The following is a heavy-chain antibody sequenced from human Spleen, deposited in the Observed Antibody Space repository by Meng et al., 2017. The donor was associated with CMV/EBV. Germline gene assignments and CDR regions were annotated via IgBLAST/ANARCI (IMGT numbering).Heavy chain of an antibody. D-gene: IGHD6-19*01. CDR2: MTPNGGDT. J-gene: IGHJ6*02. CDR3: ARGNIAGAGYYDSYALDV. CDR1: GYTFTSYD. Sequence: ASVKVSCKASGYTFTSYDINWVRQANGQGLEWVGWMTPNGGDTGLAQRFQGRVTMTGDTLTSTAYMELSGLRAEDTAVYYCARGNIAGAGYYDSYALDVWGQGTTVTVSS. V-gene: IGHV1-8*01.